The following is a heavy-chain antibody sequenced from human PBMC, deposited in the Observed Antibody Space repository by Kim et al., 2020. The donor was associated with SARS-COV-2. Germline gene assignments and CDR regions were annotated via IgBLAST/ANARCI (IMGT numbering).Heavy chain of an antibody. CDR3: ARDDSSGYYLFDY. D-gene: IGHD3-22*01. V-gene: IGHV1-18*01. Sequence: YAQKLQGRVTMTTDTSTSTAYMELRSLRSDDTAVYYCARDDSSGYYLFDYWGQGTLVTVSS. J-gene: IGHJ4*02.